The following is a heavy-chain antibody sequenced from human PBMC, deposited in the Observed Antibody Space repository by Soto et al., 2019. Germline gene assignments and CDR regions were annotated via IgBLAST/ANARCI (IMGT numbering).Heavy chain of an antibody. CDR3: AREQLDSIAAAGKIGLGD. D-gene: IGHD6-13*01. CDR1: GDSVSSNSAA. J-gene: IGHJ4*02. CDR2: TYYRSKWYN. Sequence: SQTLSLTCAISGDSVSSNSAAWNWIRQSPSRGLEWLGRTYYRSKWYNDYAVSVKSRTTINPDTSKNQFSLQLNSVTPEDTAVYYCAREQLDSIAAAGKIGLGDWGQGTRVTVSS. V-gene: IGHV6-1*01.